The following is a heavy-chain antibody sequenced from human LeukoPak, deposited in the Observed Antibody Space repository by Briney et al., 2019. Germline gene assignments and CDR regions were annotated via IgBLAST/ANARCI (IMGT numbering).Heavy chain of an antibody. J-gene: IGHJ4*02. D-gene: IGHD3-10*01. V-gene: IGHV3-7*01. CDR1: GFTFGNHW. Sequence: GGSLRLSCAASGFTFGNHWMTWVRQAPGKGLEWLAHIKEDGSETAYVDSVRGRFTISRDNAKNSLYLQMSSLRDEDTAVYYCARDRGFFLFDYWGQGTLVSISS. CDR2: IKEDGSET. CDR3: ARDRGFFLFDY.